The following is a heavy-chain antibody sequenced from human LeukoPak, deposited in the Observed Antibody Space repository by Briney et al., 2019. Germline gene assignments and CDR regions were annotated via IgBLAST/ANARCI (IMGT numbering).Heavy chain of an antibody. CDR2: INYSGST. CDR1: GGSISSYY. J-gene: IGHJ4*02. CDR3: ARGPHCSGGSCYGYHFFDY. V-gene: IGHV4-59*01. Sequence: PSETLSLTCTVSGGSISSYYWNWIRQPPGKGLEWIGHINYSGSTNYNPSLKSRVTLSVDTSKNQFSLKLSSVTAADTAVYYCARGPHCSGGSCYGYHFFDYWGQGTLVTVSS. D-gene: IGHD2-15*01.